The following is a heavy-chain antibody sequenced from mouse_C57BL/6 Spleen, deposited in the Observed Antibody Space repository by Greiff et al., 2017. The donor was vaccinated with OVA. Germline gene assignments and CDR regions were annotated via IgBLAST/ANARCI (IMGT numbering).Heavy chain of an antibody. CDR3: ARERGNYGYAMDY. J-gene: IGHJ4*01. CDR2: ISDGGSYT. D-gene: IGHD2-1*01. Sequence: EVQRVESGGGLVKPGGSLKLSCAASGFTFSSYAMSWVRQTPEKRLEWVATISDGGSYTYYPDNVKGRFTISRDNAKNTLYLQMSHLKSEDTAMYYCARERGNYGYAMDYWGQGTSVTVSS. CDR1: GFTFSSYA. V-gene: IGHV5-4*01.